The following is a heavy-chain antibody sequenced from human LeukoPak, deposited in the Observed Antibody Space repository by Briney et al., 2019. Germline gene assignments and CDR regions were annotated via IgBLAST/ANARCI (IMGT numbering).Heavy chain of an antibody. Sequence: ASVKVSCKASGYTFTGYYMHWVRQAPGQGLEWMGRINPNSGGTNYAQKFQGRVTMTRDTSISTAYMELSRLRSDDTAVYYCARPWQWLVRVGAFDIWGQGTMVTVSS. CDR2: INPNSGGT. CDR1: GYTFTGYY. CDR3: ARPWQWLVRVGAFDI. V-gene: IGHV1-2*06. D-gene: IGHD6-19*01. J-gene: IGHJ3*02.